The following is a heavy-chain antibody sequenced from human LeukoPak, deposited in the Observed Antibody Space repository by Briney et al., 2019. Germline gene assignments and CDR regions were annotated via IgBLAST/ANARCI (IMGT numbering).Heavy chain of an antibody. J-gene: IGHJ4*02. CDR3: AKIYDILTGYPSYFDY. V-gene: IGHV3-23*01. CDR2: ISGSGGST. D-gene: IGHD3-9*01. CDR1: GFTFSSYA. Sequence: PGGSLRLSCAASGFTFSSYAMSWVRQAPGKGLEWVSAISGSGGSTYYADSVKGRFTISRDNSKNTLYLQMNSLRAEDTAVYYCAKIYDILTGYPSYFDYWGQGTLVTVSS.